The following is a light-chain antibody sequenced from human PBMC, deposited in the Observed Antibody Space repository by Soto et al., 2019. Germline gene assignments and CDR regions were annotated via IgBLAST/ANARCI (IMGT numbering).Light chain of an antibody. CDR1: QSVSSSY. Sequence: ETVVQLSTGPLSLSPGERATLYCWDSQSVSSSYLAWYQQKPGQAPRLLIYGASSRATGIPDRFSGSGSGTDFTLTISRLEPEDFAVYYCQQYGSSPWTFGQGTKVDNK. V-gene: IGKV3-20*01. CDR3: QQYGSSPWT. J-gene: IGKJ1*01. CDR2: GAS.